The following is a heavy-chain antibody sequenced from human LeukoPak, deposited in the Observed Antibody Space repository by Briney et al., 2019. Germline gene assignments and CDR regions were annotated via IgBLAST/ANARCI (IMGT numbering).Heavy chain of an antibody. J-gene: IGHJ4*02. Sequence: QPGGSLRLSCAASGFIFSSYSMNWVRQAPGKGLEWVSYISTSGSNIYYADSVKGRFTISRDNAKNSLYLQMNSLRAEDTAVYYCVQDRDWAFDYWGQGTLVTVSS. CDR1: GFIFSSYS. CDR2: ISTSGSNI. CDR3: VQDRDWAFDY. V-gene: IGHV3-48*01. D-gene: IGHD3/OR15-3a*01.